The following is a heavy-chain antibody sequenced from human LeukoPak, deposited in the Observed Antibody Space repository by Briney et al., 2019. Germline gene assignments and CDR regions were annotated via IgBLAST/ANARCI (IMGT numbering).Heavy chain of an antibody. Sequence: PGGSLRLSCAASGFTFTDFYMSWIRQAPGKGLEWVSYITNSGTTIYYADSAKGRFTISRDNAKNTLYLQMHSLRVEDTAMYYCARGLRDRYGMDVWGQGTTVTVSS. V-gene: IGHV3-11*04. CDR1: GFTFTDFY. CDR3: ARGLRDRYGMDV. CDR2: ITNSGTTI. J-gene: IGHJ6*02.